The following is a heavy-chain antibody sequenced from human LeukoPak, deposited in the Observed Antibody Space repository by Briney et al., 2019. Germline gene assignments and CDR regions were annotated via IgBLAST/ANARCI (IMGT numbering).Heavy chain of an antibody. D-gene: IGHD6-19*01. CDR3: AKTTASSGWMSHCYGMDV. Sequence: ASVKVSCKGSGYTFTSYGISWVRQAPGQGLEGMGWISAYNGNTNYAQKLQGRVTMTTDTSTSTAYMELRSLRSDDTAVYYCAKTTASSGWMSHCYGMDVWGQGTTVTVSS. V-gene: IGHV1-18*01. CDR2: ISAYNGNT. CDR1: GYTFTSYG. J-gene: IGHJ6*02.